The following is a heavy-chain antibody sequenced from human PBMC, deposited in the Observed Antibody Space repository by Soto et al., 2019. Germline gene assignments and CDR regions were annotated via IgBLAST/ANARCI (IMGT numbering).Heavy chain of an antibody. CDR3: AREYDAFDI. V-gene: IGHV3-33*01. Sequence: QVQLVESGGGVVQPGRSLRLSCAASGFTFSTYVMHWVRQTPGKGLEWVAVIWFDGSNKYYADSVKGRFTISRDNSKNTLSLQMNSLGAEDTAVYYCAREYDAFDIWGQGTMVTVSS. J-gene: IGHJ3*02. CDR1: GFTFSTYV. CDR2: IWFDGSNK.